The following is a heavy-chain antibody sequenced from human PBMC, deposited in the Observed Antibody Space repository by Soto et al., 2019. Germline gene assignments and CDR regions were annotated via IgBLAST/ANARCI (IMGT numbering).Heavy chain of an antibody. Sequence: SGESLKMSCQCSGYTFSNFWIGWVRQLPGKGLEWMGIIYPGDHETRYSPSFHGKVTISADKSINTAYLQWNSLEASDTAFYFCARSPRSSPYFDYWGQGALVTVSS. D-gene: IGHD6-13*01. CDR2: IYPGDHET. V-gene: IGHV5-51*01. CDR1: GYTFSNFW. J-gene: IGHJ4*02. CDR3: ARSPRSSPYFDY.